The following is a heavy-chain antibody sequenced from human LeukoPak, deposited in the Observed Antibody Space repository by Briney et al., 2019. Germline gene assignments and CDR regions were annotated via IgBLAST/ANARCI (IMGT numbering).Heavy chain of an antibody. CDR3: ARGFKKVQLWLRLHYFDY. CDR1: GYAFNGYY. CDR2: INPNSGGT. J-gene: IGHJ4*02. Sequence: ASVKVSCKASGYAFNGYYMHWVRQAPGQGLEWMGWINPNSGGTNYAQKFQGRVTMTRDTSISTAYMELSRLRSDDTAVYYCARGFKKVQLWLRLHYFDYWGQGTLVTVSS. D-gene: IGHD5-18*01. V-gene: IGHV1-2*02.